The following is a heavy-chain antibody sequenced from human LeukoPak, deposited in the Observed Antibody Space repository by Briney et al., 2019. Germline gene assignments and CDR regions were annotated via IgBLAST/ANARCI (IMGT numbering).Heavy chain of an antibody. D-gene: IGHD4/OR15-4a*01. J-gene: IGHJ4*02. CDR3: ARGSNGAFDY. CDR2: INWNADST. Sequence: PGGSLRVSCAASGFTFDDYGMSWVRQAPGKGLEWVSAINWNADSTGYADSVKGRFTISRDNAKNSLYPQMNSLIAEDTAIYYCARGSNGAFDYWGQGTLVTVSS. CDR1: GFTFDDYG. V-gene: IGHV3-20*04.